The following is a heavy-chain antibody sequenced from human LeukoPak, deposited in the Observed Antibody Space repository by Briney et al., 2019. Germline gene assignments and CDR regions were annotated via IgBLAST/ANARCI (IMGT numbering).Heavy chain of an antibody. V-gene: IGHV3-53*01. CDR1: GFSVSSNY. Sequence: SGGSLRLSCAASGFSVSSNYISWVRQAPGKGLEWVSVIYSGGITYYADSVKGRFTVSRDNSKNTLYLQMNSLRAEDTAVYYCARVGGGYDFGYWGQGTLVTVSS. D-gene: IGHD5-12*01. CDR3: ARVGGGYDFGY. CDR2: IYSGGIT. J-gene: IGHJ4*02.